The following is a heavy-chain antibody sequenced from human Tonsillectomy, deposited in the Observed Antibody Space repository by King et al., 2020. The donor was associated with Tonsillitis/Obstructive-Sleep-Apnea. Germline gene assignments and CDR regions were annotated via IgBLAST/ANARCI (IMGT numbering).Heavy chain of an antibody. V-gene: IGHV5-51*01. Sequence: VQLVESGAEVKKPGESLKISCKGSGYSFTSYWIGGVRQMPGKGLEGMGIIYPGDSDARYSPSFQGQVTISADKSISTAYLQWSSLKASDTAMYYCARRVWDHSNYLNPWGQGTLVTVSS. J-gene: IGHJ5*02. CDR1: GYSFTSYW. CDR2: IYPGDSDA. CDR3: ARRVWDHSNYLNP. D-gene: IGHD4-11*01.